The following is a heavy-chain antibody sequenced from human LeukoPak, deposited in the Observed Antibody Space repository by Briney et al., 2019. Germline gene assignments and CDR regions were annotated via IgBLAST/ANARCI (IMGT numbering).Heavy chain of an antibody. J-gene: IGHJ4*02. CDR2: ISYDGSNK. Sequence: PGRSLRLSCAASGFTFSSYGMHWVRQAPGKGLEWVAVISYDGSNKYYADSVKGRFTISRDNSKNTLYPQMNSLRAEDTAVYYCAKLKYDPFDYWGQGTLVTVSS. V-gene: IGHV3-30*18. CDR1: GFTFSSYG. CDR3: AKLKYDPFDY. D-gene: IGHD1-1*01.